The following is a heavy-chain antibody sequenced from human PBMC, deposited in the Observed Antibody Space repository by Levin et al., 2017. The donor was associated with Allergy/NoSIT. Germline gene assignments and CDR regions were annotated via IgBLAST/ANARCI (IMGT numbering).Heavy chain of an antibody. D-gene: IGHD4-17*01. Sequence: PSQTLSLPCTVSNGSISSDYWTWIRQSPGKGLEWIGYIYYNGGTNYNPSFKSRVTISVDTSKNQFSLKLSSVTAADTAVYYCATSLPRTTVFGYWGRGTLVTVSS. V-gene: IGHV4-59*08. CDR1: NGSISSDY. CDR3: ATSLPRTTVFGY. J-gene: IGHJ4*02. CDR2: IYYNGGT.